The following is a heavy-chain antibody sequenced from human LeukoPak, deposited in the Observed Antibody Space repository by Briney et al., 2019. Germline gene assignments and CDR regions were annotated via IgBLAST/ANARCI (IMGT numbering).Heavy chain of an antibody. CDR2: MSPDGSDK. CDR3: VTSWCRQQRDY. J-gene: IGHJ4*02. CDR1: GFTFSSYW. D-gene: IGHD2-8*01. Sequence: GSLRLSCAASGFTFSSYWMSWVRQAPGKGLEWVADMSPDGSDKTYVDSVKGRLTISRDNAKQSLYLQMDSLTAEDTAVYYCVTSWCRQQRDYWGQGTLVTVSS. V-gene: IGHV3-7*01.